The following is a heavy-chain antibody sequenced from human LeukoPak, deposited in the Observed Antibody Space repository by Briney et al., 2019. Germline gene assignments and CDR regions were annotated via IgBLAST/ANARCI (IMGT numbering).Heavy chain of an antibody. CDR1: GFALSDYY. D-gene: IGHD4-11*01. CDR3: ADSNYWYPVDY. CDR2: ISSSSIYT. V-gene: IGHV3-11*03. Sequence: GGSLRLSCAASGFALSDYYMSWIRQAPGKGLEWVSYISSSSIYTNYADSVKGRFTISRDNAKNSLYLQMNSLRAEDTAVYYCADSNYWYPVDYWGQGTLVTVSS. J-gene: IGHJ4*02.